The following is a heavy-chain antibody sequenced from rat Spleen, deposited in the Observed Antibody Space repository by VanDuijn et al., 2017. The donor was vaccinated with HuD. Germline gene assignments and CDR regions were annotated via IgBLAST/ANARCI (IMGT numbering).Heavy chain of an antibody. CDR3: ARVPYYDGYYHGYVMDA. CDR1: GFSLTSNG. Sequence: QVQLKESGPGLVQPSQTLSLTCTVSGFSLTSNGVSWVRQPPGKGLEWMGVIWTGGSTAYNSLLKSRLSISRDISKSQVFLKMNSLQTEDTATYYCARVPYYDGYYHGYVMDAWGQGASVTVSS. D-gene: IGHD1-12*03. CDR2: IWTGGST. V-gene: IGHV2-4*01. J-gene: IGHJ4*01.